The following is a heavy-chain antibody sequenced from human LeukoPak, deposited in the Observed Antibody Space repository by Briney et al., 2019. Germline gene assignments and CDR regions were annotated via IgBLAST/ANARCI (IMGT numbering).Heavy chain of an antibody. J-gene: IGHJ5*02. D-gene: IGHD4-11*01. Sequence: ASVKVSCKASGYTFTSYGISWVRQAPGQGLEWMAWISDYNGNTNYAQRLQGRVTMTTDTSTSTAYMELRSLRSDDTAVYYCARDLYRDSLPVSWFDPWGQGTLLTVSS. CDR3: ARDLYRDSLPVSWFDP. CDR2: ISDYNGNT. V-gene: IGHV1-18*01. CDR1: GYTFTSYG.